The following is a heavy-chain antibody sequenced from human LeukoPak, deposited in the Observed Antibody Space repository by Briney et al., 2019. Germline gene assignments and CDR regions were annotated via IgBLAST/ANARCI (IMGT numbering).Heavy chain of an antibody. Sequence: SETLSLTCTVSGVSISNYYWSWIRQPAGKGLEWIARMSTSGTTNFNPSLTTRITMSIDTSTNRFSLKLSSVTAADTAVYYCARVYSSSWSGRTNWFDPWGQGTLVTVSS. V-gene: IGHV4-4*07. CDR2: MSTSGTT. CDR1: GVSISNYY. CDR3: ARVYSSSWSGRTNWFDP. D-gene: IGHD6-13*01. J-gene: IGHJ5*02.